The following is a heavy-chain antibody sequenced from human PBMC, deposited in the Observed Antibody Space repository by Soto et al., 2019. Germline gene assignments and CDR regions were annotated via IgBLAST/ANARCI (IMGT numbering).Heavy chain of an antibody. J-gene: IGHJ4*02. CDR1: GFTFSSYA. D-gene: IGHD2-2*01. CDR2: ISGSGGST. CDR3: AKGDRNIVVVPAAIFDY. Sequence: GGSLRLSCAASGFTFSSYAMSWVRQAPGKGLEWVSAISGSGGSTYYADSVKGRFTISRGNSKNTLYLQMNSLRAEDTAVYYCAKGDRNIVVVPAAIFDYWGQGTLVTVSS. V-gene: IGHV3-23*01.